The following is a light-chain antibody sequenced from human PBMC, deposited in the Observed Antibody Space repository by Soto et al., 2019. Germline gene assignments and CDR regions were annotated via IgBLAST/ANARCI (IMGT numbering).Light chain of an antibody. Sequence: EILLTQSPGTLYLSPGERATLSCRTSQSVGSTYLAWYQQKPGQAPRLLIYEASRRATGNPDRFSGSGSGTYFALTISRLEPESFAVYYCSQFVTAPQYTFGQGTKLDI. J-gene: IGKJ2*01. CDR1: QSVGSTY. V-gene: IGKV3-20*01. CDR3: SQFVTAPQYT. CDR2: EAS.